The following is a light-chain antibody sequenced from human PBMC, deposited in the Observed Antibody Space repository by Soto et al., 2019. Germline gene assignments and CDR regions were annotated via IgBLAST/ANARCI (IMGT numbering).Light chain of an antibody. V-gene: IGKV3-20*01. CDR1: QSVSSSY. CDR2: GAS. CDR3: QQYGSSPRT. Sequence: EIVLTQSPGTLSLSPGERATLSSRASQSVSSSYLAWYRQKPGQAPRLLIYGASSRATGIPDRFSGSGSGTDFTLTISRLEPEDLAVYYCQQYGSSPRTFGQGTKVEIK. J-gene: IGKJ1*01.